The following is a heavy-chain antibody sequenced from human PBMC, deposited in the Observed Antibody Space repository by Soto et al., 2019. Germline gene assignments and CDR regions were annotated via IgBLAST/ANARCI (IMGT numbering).Heavy chain of an antibody. CDR3: ARRETGYYLDMDKFDY. CDR2: IYPGDSDT. Sequence: GESLKISCKGSGYSFTSYWIGWVRQMPGKGLEWMGIIYPGDSDTRYSPSFQGQVTISADKSISTAYLQWSSLKASDTAMYYCARRETGYYLDMDKFDYWGQGTLVTVSS. CDR1: GYSFTSYW. V-gene: IGHV5-51*01. D-gene: IGHD3-9*01. J-gene: IGHJ4*02.